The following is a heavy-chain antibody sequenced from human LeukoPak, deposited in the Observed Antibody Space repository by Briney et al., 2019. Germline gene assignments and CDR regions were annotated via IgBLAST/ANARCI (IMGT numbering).Heavy chain of an antibody. V-gene: IGHV3-21*01. CDR1: ANSFNSYI. J-gene: IGHJ4*02. Sequence: TGGSLRLSCVGSANSFNSYIINWVRQAPGKGLEWVSSISASSTYTYSADSVKGRFTISRDNAKKSVYLQMNSLRAEDTAVYYCARNSVYCSGGSCYSDYFDYWGQGTLVTVSS. CDR2: ISASSTYT. D-gene: IGHD2-15*01. CDR3: ARNSVYCSGGSCYSDYFDY.